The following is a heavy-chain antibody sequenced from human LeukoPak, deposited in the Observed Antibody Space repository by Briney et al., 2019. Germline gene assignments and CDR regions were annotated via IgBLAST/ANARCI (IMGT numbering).Heavy chain of an antibody. D-gene: IGHD6-13*01. CDR2: IYYSGST. J-gene: IGHJ4*02. CDR3: ARHERGSSQPIGY. V-gene: IGHV4-59*08. CDR1: GGSISSYY. Sequence: PSETLSVTCTVSGGSISSYYWSWIRQPPGKGLEWIGYIYYSGSTNYNPSLKSRVTISVDTSKNQFSLKLSSVTAADTAVYYCARHERGSSQPIGYWGQGTLVTVSS.